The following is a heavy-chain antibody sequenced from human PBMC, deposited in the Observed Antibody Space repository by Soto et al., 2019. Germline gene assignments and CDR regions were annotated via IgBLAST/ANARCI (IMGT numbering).Heavy chain of an antibody. CDR1: EFTFSSYG. V-gene: IGHV3-30*18. D-gene: IGHD3-22*01. CDR2: VSYDGSKK. CDR3: AKDTYYHDTTGYYVFDY. Sequence: QVQLVESGGGVVQRGRSLTLSCAASEFTFSSYGIHWVRQASGKGLEWVAVVSYDGSKKQYADSVKGRFTISRDNSKNTLHLQMNSLRADDTAVYYCAKDTYYHDTTGYYVFDYWGQGTLVTVSS. J-gene: IGHJ4*02.